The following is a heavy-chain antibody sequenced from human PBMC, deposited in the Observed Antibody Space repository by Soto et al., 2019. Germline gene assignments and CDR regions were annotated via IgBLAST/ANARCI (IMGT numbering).Heavy chain of an antibody. Sequence: GESLKISCKASGYIFSNYWIGWVRQMPGKGLEWMGMIFPGDSDTRYSPSFQGQVTMSAGKSINTAYLQWSDLKASDTAIYYCAREKTGNPGYYAMDVWGQGTTVTVSS. CDR2: IFPGDSDT. CDR3: AREKTGNPGYYAMDV. CDR1: GYIFSNYW. J-gene: IGHJ6*02. D-gene: IGHD6-13*01. V-gene: IGHV5-51*01.